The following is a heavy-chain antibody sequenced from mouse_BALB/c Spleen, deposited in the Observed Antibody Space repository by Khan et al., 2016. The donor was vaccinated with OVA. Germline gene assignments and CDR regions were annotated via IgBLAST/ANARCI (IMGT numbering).Heavy chain of an antibody. CDR3: ARREDI. CDR1: GFSLTSYG. D-gene: IGHD1-3*01. CDR2: IWAGGST. V-gene: IGHV2-9*02. J-gene: IGHJ2*01. Sequence: QVQLKQSGPGLVAPSQSLSITCTVSGFSLTSYGVHWVRQPPGKGLEWLGVIWAGGSTNYNSALMSTLSISKHNCNRQVVVKMNNLQTSDTAMYYCARREDIWGQGTTLTVSS.